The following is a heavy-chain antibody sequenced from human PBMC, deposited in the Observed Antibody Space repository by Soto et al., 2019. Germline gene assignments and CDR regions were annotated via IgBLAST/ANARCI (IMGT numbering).Heavy chain of an antibody. D-gene: IGHD2-15*01. CDR1: GFSLSPYEVR. V-gene: IGHV2-5*02. J-gene: IGHJ4*02. Sequence: QITLKESGTTLVKPTQTLTLTCNFAGFSLSPYEVRVGWIRQPPGKALEWPALIYWDGDQSYSPSLRSRLTIAKDTSKKQVVLTMSTMDPLDTATCNCVPIARKTDPATWGQGSSVTGSS. CDR3: VPIARKTDPAT. CDR2: IYWDGDQ.